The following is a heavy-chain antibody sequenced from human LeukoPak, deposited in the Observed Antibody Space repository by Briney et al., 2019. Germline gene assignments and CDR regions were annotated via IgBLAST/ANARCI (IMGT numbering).Heavy chain of an antibody. CDR2: INHSGST. CDR3: ARHPPLVVGAFDI. V-gene: IGHV4-39*01. CDR1: SASITSSPYF. Sequence: PSETLSLTCTVSSASITSSPYFWGWIRQPPGKGLEWIGEINHSGSTNYNPSLKSRVTISVDTSKNQFSLKLSSVTAADTAVYYCARHPPLVVGAFDIWGQGTMVTVSS. J-gene: IGHJ3*02. D-gene: IGHD3-22*01.